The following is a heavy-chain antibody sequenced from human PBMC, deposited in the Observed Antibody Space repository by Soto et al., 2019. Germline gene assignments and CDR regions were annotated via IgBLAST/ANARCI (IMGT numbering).Heavy chain of an antibody. V-gene: IGHV3-21*06. J-gene: IGHJ4*02. CDR3: AANAYGGQLDH. D-gene: IGHD4-17*01. CDR2: ISSSSRHI. CDR1: GFTFSTYN. Sequence: PGGSLRLSCGGSGFTFSTYNLNWVRQAPGRGLEWVASISSSSRHIYYSESLKGRISISRDNAKNSVNLQINSLRGDDTAVYYCAANAYGGQLDHWGQGTLVTVSS.